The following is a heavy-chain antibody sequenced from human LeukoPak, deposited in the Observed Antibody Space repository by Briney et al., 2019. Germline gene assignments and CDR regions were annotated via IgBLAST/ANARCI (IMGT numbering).Heavy chain of an antibody. V-gene: IGHV3-48*03. J-gene: IGHJ6*02. Sequence: PGGSLRLSCAASGFTFSSYEMNWVRQAPGKGLEWVSYISSSGSTIYYADSVKGRFTISRDNAKNSLYLQMNSLRAEDTAVYYCARDLYGSAPCYYYGMDVWGQGTTVTVSS. CDR3: ARDLYGSAPCYYYGMDV. CDR2: ISSSGSTI. CDR1: GFTFSSYE. D-gene: IGHD3-10*01.